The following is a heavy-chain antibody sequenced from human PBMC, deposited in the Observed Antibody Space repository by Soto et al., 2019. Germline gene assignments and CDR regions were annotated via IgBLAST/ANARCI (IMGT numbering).Heavy chain of an antibody. Sequence: SLRLSCAASGFTFSSYGMHWVRQAPGKGLEWVAVIWYDGSNKYYADSVKGRFTISRDNSKNTLYLQMNSLRAEDTAVYYCARDPLGYCSSTGCRGYFDYWGQGTLVTVSS. CDR3: ARDPLGYCSSTGCRGYFDY. CDR2: IWYDGSNK. V-gene: IGHV3-33*01. D-gene: IGHD2-2*01. J-gene: IGHJ4*02. CDR1: GFTFSSYG.